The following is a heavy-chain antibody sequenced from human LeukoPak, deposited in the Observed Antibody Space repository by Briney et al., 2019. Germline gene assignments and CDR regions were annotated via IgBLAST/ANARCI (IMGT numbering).Heavy chain of an antibody. D-gene: IGHD3-10*01. CDR1: VFTFRTYS. V-gene: IGHV3-21*01. CDR3: ARDYYDPGSSPLDY. CDR2: ISRDSSYI. Sequence: TGGPLRLSCGASVFTFRTYSMIWVRQAPGRGLEWASSISRDSSYILYADSVKGRFTISRDTAKNSLFLQMNSLRAEDTAVYYCARDYYDPGSSPLDYWGQGTLVTVSS. J-gene: IGHJ4*02.